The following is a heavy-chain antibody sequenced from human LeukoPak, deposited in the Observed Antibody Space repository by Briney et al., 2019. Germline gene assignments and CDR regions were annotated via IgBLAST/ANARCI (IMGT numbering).Heavy chain of an antibody. D-gene: IGHD2-2*01. CDR2: INTNTGNP. CDR1: GYTFNIYA. CDR3: ARDRSTSWSSFDY. Sequence: GASVTVSCKASGYTFNIYAMNWVRQAPGQGLEWMGWINTNTGNPTYAQGFTGRFVFSLDTSVSTAYMEISSLKAEDTAVYYCARDRSTSWSSFDYWGQGTLVAVSS. V-gene: IGHV7-4-1*02. J-gene: IGHJ4*02.